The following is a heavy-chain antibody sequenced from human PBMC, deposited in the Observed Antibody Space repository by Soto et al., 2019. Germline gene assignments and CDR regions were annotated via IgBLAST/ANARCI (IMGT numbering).Heavy chain of an antibody. CDR1: GGSISSYY. J-gene: IGHJ4*02. Sequence: PSETLSLTCTVSGGSISSYYWNWIRQPPGKGLEWIGCIYSSGSTNYNPSLKSRLTMSVDTSKNQFSLNLTSVTAADTAVYYCARFGSIAVTRFDYWGQGVLVTVSS. CDR3: ARFGSIAVTRFDY. V-gene: IGHV4-59*08. CDR2: IYSSGST. D-gene: IGHD6-19*01.